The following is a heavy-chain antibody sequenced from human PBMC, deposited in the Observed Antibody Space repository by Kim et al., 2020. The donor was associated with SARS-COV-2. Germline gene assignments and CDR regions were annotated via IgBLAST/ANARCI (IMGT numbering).Heavy chain of an antibody. V-gene: IGHV3-49*03. J-gene: IGHJ4*02. CDR3: TRGWNPRVTFGGVIVLTAFDY. D-gene: IGHD3-16*02. Sequence: GGSLRLSCTASGFTFGDYAMSWFRQAPGKGLEWVGFIRSKAYGGTTEYAASVKGRFTISRDDSKSIAYLQMNSLKTEDTAVYYCTRGWNPRVTFGGVIVLTAFDYWGQGTLVTVSS. CDR2: IRSKAYGGTT. CDR1: GFTFGDYA.